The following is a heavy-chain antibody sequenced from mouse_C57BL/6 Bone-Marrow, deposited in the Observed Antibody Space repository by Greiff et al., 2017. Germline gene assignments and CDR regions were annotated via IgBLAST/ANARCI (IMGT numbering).Heavy chain of an antibody. CDR2: ISYDGSN. Sequence: EVQLQESGPGLVKPSQSLSLTCSVTGYSITSGYYWNWIRQFPGNKLEWMGYISYDGSNNYNPSLKNRISITRDTSKNQFFLKLNSVTTEDTATYYCARGGRYAFAYWGQGTLVTVSA. J-gene: IGHJ3*01. D-gene: IGHD1-1*01. CDR1: GYSITSGYY. V-gene: IGHV3-6*01. CDR3: ARGGRYAFAY.